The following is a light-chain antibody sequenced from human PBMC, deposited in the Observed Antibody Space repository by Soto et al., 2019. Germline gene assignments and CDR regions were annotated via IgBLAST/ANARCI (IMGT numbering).Light chain of an antibody. CDR2: GAS. CDR3: QQYNNWPKT. J-gene: IGKJ1*01. CDR1: QSVSSN. V-gene: IGKV3-15*01. Sequence: EIVMTQSPATLSVSPGERATLSCRASQSVSSNLAWYQQKAGQAPRLLISGASTRATGIPARFSGSGSGTEFTLTISSLQSEDFVVYYCQQYNNWPKTFGQGTKVEIK.